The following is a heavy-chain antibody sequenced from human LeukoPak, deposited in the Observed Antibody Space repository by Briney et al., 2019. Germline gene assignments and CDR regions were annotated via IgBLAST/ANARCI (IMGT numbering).Heavy chain of an antibody. CDR1: GFTFDDYA. J-gene: IGHJ2*01. CDR3: ARDLRTVIGWYFDL. CDR2: ISSSSSYI. D-gene: IGHD4-17*01. Sequence: GRSLRLSCTASGFTFDDYAMHWVRQAPGKGLEWVSSISSSSSYIYYADSVKGRFTISRDNAKNSLYLQMNSLRAEDTAVYYCARDLRTVIGWYFDLWGRGTLVTVSS. V-gene: IGHV3-21*01.